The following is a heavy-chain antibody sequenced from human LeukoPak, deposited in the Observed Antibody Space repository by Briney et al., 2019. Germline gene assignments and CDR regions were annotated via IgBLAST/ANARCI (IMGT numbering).Heavy chain of an antibody. CDR2: IYYSGST. CDR1: GGSISSSSYY. Sequence: SETLSLTCTVSGGSISSSSYYWGWIRQPPGKGLEWIGSIYYSGSTYYNPSLKSRVTISVDTSKNQFSLKLSSVTAADTAVYYCARGSGSGDPPYWFDPWGQGTLVTVSS. J-gene: IGHJ5*02. D-gene: IGHD7-27*01. V-gene: IGHV4-39*07. CDR3: ARGSGSGDPPYWFDP.